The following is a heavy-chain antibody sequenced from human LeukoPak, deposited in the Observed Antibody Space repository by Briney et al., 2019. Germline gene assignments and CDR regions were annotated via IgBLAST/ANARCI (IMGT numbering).Heavy chain of an antibody. Sequence: GGSLRLSCAASGFTFSSYAMHWVRQAPGKGLEYVSAISSNGGSTYYANSVKGRFTISRDNSKNTLYLQMGSLRAEDMAVYYCARAPTSMAGADYWGQETLVTVSS. D-gene: IGHD5-24*01. CDR3: ARAPTSMAGADY. CDR2: ISSNGGST. CDR1: GFTFSSYA. V-gene: IGHV3-64*01. J-gene: IGHJ4*02.